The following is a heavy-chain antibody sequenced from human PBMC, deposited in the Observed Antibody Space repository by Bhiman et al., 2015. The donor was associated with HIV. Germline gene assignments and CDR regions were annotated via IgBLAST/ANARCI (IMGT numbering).Heavy chain of an antibody. CDR2: IKEDGSEK. CDR1: GFTFSNFW. V-gene: IGHV3-7*01. CDR3: AGPGGDFWSGYYTGGAMDV. D-gene: IGHD3-3*01. J-gene: IGHJ6*03. Sequence: EVQLVESGGGLVQPGGSLRLSCSASGFTFSNFWMSWVRQAPGKGLEWVGNIKEDGSEKYYVDSVKGRFNISRDNAKNSLYLHMNSLRAEDTAVYYCAGPGGDFWSGYYTGGAMDVWGKGDHGHRLL.